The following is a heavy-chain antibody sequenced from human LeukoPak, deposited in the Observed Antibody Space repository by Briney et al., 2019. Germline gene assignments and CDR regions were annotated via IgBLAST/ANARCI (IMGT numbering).Heavy chain of an antibody. D-gene: IGHD6-6*01. J-gene: IGHJ4*02. Sequence: ASVKVSCKASGYTFTDHYLHWVRQAPGQGLEWLAWISPNSGGTNYAQKFQGRVTMTGDTSISTAYMDLTHLRSDDTAVYYCARDQAALAARPFDYWGQGTLVTVSS. CDR3: ARDQAALAARPFDY. CDR1: GYTFTDHY. V-gene: IGHV1-2*02. CDR2: ISPNSGGT.